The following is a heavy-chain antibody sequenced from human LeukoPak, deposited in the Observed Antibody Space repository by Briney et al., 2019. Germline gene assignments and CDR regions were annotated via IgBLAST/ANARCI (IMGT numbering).Heavy chain of an antibody. V-gene: IGHV3-23*01. CDR1: GFTFSSYA. J-gene: IGHJ4*02. Sequence: PGGSLRLSCAASGFTFSSYAMNWVRQAPGKGLEWVSTISGSGGSTYYADSVKGRFTISRDNSKNTLYLQMNNLRAEDTAVYYCARDVHGGAFDYWGQGTLVTVSS. CDR3: ARDVHGGAFDY. CDR2: ISGSGGST. D-gene: IGHD4-23*01.